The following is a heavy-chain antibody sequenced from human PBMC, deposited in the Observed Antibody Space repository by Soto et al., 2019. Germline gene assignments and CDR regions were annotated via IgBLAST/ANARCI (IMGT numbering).Heavy chain of an antibody. D-gene: IGHD1-1*01. V-gene: IGHV3-53*01. CDR1: GFTLSDHY. Sequence: PGGSLRLSCAGSGFTLSDHYIDWVRQAPGKGLECVSIVCTGGATHYADSVKGRFTISRDRSKNTVHLQMNNVRAEDTAVYYCVRDKRTISGIFPGYWGQGTQVTVSS. CDR3: VRDKRTISGIFPGY. CDR2: VCTGGAT. J-gene: IGHJ4*02.